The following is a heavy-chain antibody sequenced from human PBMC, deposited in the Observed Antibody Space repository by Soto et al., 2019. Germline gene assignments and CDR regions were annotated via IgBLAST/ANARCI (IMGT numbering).Heavy chain of an antibody. CDR3: ARDTGTWWGETGRNDAFDI. J-gene: IGHJ3*02. V-gene: IGHV3-30-3*01. CDR2: ISYDGSNK. Sequence: QVQLVESGGGVVQPGRSLRLSCAASGFTFSSYAMHWVRQAPGKGLEWVAVISYDGSNKYYADSVKGRFTISRDNSKNTLYLQMNSLRAEDTAVYYCARDTGTWWGETGRNDAFDIWGQGTMVTVSS. D-gene: IGHD1-7*01. CDR1: GFTFSSYA.